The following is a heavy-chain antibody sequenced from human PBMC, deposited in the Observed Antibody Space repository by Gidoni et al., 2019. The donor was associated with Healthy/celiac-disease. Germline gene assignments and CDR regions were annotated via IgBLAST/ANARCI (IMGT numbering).Heavy chain of an antibody. Sequence: QITLKESGPTLVKPTQTLTLTCTFSGFSPSTSGVGVGWIRQPPGKALEWLALIYWNDDKRYSQSLKSRLTITKDTSKNQVVLTMTNMDPVDTATYYCAHSNSLLLWFGELYYFDYWGQGTLVTVSS. CDR3: AHSNSLLLWFGELYYFDY. CDR2: IYWNDDK. V-gene: IGHV2-5*01. CDR1: GFSPSTSGVG. D-gene: IGHD3-10*01. J-gene: IGHJ4*02.